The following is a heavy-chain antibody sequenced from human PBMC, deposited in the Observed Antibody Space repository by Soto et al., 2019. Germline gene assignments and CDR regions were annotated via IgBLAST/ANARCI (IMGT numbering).Heavy chain of an antibody. CDR2: IYYSGST. CDR1: GGSISRGGYY. J-gene: IGHJ4*02. D-gene: IGHD2-21*02. V-gene: IGHV4-31*03. Sequence: QVQLQETGPGLVKPSQTLSLTCTVSGGSISRGGYYWSWIRQHPGKGLEWIGYIYYSGSTYYNPSLKSRVTISVDTSKNQFSLKLSSVTAADTAVYYCARAIGVTQPFDYWGQGTLVPVSS. CDR3: ARAIGVTQPFDY.